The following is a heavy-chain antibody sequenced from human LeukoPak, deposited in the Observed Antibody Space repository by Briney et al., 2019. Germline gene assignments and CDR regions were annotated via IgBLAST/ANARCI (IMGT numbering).Heavy chain of an antibody. V-gene: IGHV3-30*04. Sequence: GRSLRLSCAASGFTFSGYALPWVRQAPGKGLEWVAVISHDGGNKYYADSVKGRFSVSRDNSKNTLYLQMNSLRAEDTAMYYCASAIAVAGSAGGYNNWGQGTLVTVSS. D-gene: IGHD6-19*01. CDR1: GFTFSGYA. J-gene: IGHJ4*02. CDR2: ISHDGGNK. CDR3: ASAIAVAGSAGGYNN.